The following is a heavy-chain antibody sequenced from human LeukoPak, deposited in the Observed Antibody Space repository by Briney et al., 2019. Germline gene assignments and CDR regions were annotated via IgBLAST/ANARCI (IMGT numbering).Heavy chain of an antibody. CDR2: IWYDGSIK. V-gene: IGHV3-33*01. CDR3: ARVGSGSYFLDGFDI. CDR1: GFTFSSYG. D-gene: IGHD1-26*01. J-gene: IGHJ3*02. Sequence: PGGSLRLSCAASGFTFSSYGMHWVRQAPGKGLEWVAAIWYDGSIKYYADSVKGRFTISRDNPKNTLYLQMNSLRAEDTAVYYCARVGSGSYFLDGFDIWGQGTMVTVSP.